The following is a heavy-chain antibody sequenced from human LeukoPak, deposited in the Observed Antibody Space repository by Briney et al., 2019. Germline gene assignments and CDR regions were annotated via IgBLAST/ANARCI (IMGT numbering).Heavy chain of an antibody. D-gene: IGHD6-19*01. CDR1: GFTFSSYN. V-gene: IGHV3-21*01. CDR3: ARENKVKDIAVAGIGY. Sequence: SGGSLRLSCAASGFTFSSYNMNWVRQAPGKGLEWVSFISSSSSYIYYADSGKGRFTISRDNARNSLYLQMNSLRDEDTAVYYCARENKVKDIAVAGIGYWGQGTLVTVSS. J-gene: IGHJ4*02. CDR2: ISSSSSYI.